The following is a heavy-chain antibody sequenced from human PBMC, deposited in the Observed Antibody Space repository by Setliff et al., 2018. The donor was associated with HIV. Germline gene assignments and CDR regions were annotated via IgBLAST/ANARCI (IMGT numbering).Heavy chain of an antibody. V-gene: IGHV4-39*01. D-gene: IGHD1-1*01. J-gene: IGHJ4*02. CDR2: ILYGGTT. CDR3: ARPQLGWGGGSHFDH. CDR1: GVSISSTNYY. Sequence: KPSETLSLTCTVSGVSISSTNYYWAWIRQPPGEGLEWIGNILYGGTTFYNPSLRSRVTISVDTSKNQFSLKLSSVTAADTAVYYCARPQLGWGGGSHFDHWGQGTLVTVSS.